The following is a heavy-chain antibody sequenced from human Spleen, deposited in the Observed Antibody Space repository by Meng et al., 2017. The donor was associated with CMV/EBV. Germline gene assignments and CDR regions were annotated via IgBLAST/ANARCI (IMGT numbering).Heavy chain of an antibody. D-gene: IGHD6-6*01. CDR1: GGSFSGYY. V-gene: IGHV4-34*01. CDR3: ARSYSSSWCFDY. J-gene: IGHJ4*02. Sequence: QVQLQQWGAGLLKPSETLSLTCAVYGGSFSGYYWSWIRQPPGKGLEWIGEINHSGSTNYNPSPKSRVTISVDTSKNQFSLKLSSVTAADTAVYYCARSYSSSWCFDYWGQGTLVTVSS. CDR2: INHSGST.